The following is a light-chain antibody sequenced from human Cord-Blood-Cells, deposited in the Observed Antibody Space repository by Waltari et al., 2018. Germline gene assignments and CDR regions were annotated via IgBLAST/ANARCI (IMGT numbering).Light chain of an antibody. CDR2: KAS. CDR1: HSLSSC. CDR3: QQYNSYSMYT. J-gene: IGKJ2*01. V-gene: IGKV1-5*03. Sequence: DIQMTQSPSTMSASVGDRVTITCRASHSLSSCLAWYQQKPGKAPKLLIYKASSLESGVPSRFSGSGSGTEFTLTISSLQPDDFATYYCQQYNSYSMYTFGQGTKLEIK.